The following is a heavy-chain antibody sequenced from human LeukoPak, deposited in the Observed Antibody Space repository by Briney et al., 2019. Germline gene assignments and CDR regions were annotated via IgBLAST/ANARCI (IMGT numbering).Heavy chain of an antibody. Sequence: GGSLRLSCAASGFTVSSNYMSWVRQPAGKGLEWVSVLYSGGATFYADSVKGRFTISRDTSKNTLCLQMNDLRADDTAVCYCTKLKGWYGEGFFDYWGQGTLVTASS. CDR3: TKLKGWYGEGFFDY. D-gene: IGHD6-19*01. V-gene: IGHV3-53*01. CDR2: LYSGGAT. J-gene: IGHJ4*02. CDR1: GFTVSSNY.